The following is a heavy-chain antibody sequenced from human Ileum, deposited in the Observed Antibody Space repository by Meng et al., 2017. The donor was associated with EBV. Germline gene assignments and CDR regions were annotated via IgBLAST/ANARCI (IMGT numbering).Heavy chain of an antibody. CDR2: INTHTGNP. J-gene: IGHJ2*01. V-gene: IGHV7-4-1*02. CDR3: ARGGPYPDSSGFHWYFDL. Sequence: QVQLVQSGSELKKTXASVKVSCXASGYTFINYAINWVRQAPGQGLEWMGWINTHTGNPTYGQGFTGRFVLSSDTSVSTANLQISSLKAEDTAVYYCARGGPYPDSSGFHWYFDLWGRGTLVTVSS. CDR1: GYTFINYA. D-gene: IGHD3-22*01.